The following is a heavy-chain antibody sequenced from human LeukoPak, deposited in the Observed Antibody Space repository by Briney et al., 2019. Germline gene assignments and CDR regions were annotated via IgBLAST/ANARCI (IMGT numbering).Heavy chain of an antibody. CDR1: GFTFDDYA. V-gene: IGHV3-9*01. J-gene: IGHJ5*02. Sequence: SLRLSCAASGFTFDDYAMHWVRQAPGKGLEWVSGISWNSGGIGYADSVKGRFTISRDNAKNSLYLQTNSLRAEDTALYYCAKGHSSSWSDWFDPWGQGTLVTVSS. D-gene: IGHD6-13*01. CDR2: ISWNSGGI. CDR3: AKGHSSSWSDWFDP.